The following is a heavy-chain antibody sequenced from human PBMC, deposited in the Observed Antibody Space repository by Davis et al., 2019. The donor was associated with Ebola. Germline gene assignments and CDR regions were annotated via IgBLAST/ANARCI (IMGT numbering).Heavy chain of an antibody. J-gene: IGHJ4*02. CDR1: RYSFSNFE. CDR3: ASGCVRITCYLY. D-gene: IGHD3-10*01. V-gene: IGHV1-3*04. Sequence: AASVKVSCKAPRYSFSNFEIHWVRQAPGQRLEWMGRINTKNGNTKYSEKFQGRVTITWDTSATTAYMDLSSLRSEDTSVYYCASGCVRITCYLYWGQGTLVTVSA. CDR2: INTKNGNT.